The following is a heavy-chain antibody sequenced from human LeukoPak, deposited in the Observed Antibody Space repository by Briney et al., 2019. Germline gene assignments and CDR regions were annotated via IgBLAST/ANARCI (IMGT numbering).Heavy chain of an antibody. V-gene: IGHV4-59*01. CDR3: ARVIDTAMVTGDDYYFDY. CDR2: IYYSGST. Sequence: PSETLSLTCTVSGGSISSYYWSWIQQPPGKGLEWIGYIYYSGSTNYNPSLKSRVTISVDTSKNQFSLKLSSVTAADTAVYYCARVIDTAMVTGDDYYFDYWGQGTLVTVSS. J-gene: IGHJ4*02. D-gene: IGHD5-18*01. CDR1: GGSISSYY.